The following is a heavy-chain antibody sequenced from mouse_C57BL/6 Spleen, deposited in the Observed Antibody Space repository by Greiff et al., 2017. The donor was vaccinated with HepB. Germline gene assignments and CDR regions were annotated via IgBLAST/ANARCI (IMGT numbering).Heavy chain of an antibody. CDR1: GFNIKDYY. CDR2: IDPEDGET. J-gene: IGHJ4*01. Sequence: EVQLQQSGAELVKPGASVKLSCTASGFNIKDYYMHWVKQRTEQGLEWIGRIDPEDGETNYAAKFQGKATITADTSSNTAYLQLSSLTSEDTAVYYCARPIYYYGSVYAMDYWGQGTSVTVSS. D-gene: IGHD1-1*01. V-gene: IGHV14-2*01. CDR3: ARPIYYYGSVYAMDY.